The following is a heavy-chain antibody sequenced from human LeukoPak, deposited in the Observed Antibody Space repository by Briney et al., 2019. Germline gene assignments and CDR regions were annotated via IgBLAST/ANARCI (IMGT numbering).Heavy chain of an antibody. V-gene: IGHV3-11*06. CDR1: GFTFSDYY. CDR3: AREETGESYYFDY. CDR2: ISSSSSYT. Sequence: PGGSLRLSCAASGFTFSDYYMSWIRQAPGKGLEWVSYISSSSSYTNYADSVKGRFTISRDNAKNSLYLQMNSLRAEDTAVYYCAREETGESYYFDYWGQGTLVTVSS. D-gene: IGHD7-27*01. J-gene: IGHJ4*02.